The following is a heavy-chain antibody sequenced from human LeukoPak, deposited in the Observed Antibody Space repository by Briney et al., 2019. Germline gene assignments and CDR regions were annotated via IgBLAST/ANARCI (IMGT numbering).Heavy chain of an antibody. CDR1: GYTFTGYY. CDR2: IIPIFGTA. CDR3: ARAGPTAPFDY. Sequence: GASVKVSCKASGYTFTGYYMHWVRQAPGQGLEWMGGIIPIFGTANYAQKFQGRVTITADESTSTAYMELSSLRSEDTAVYYCARAGPTAPFDYWGQGTLVTVSS. J-gene: IGHJ4*02. D-gene: IGHD4-17*01. V-gene: IGHV1-69*13.